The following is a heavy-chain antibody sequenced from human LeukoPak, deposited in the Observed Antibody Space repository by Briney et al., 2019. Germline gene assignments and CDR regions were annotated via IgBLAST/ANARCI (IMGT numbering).Heavy chain of an antibody. D-gene: IGHD6-13*01. J-gene: IGHJ4*02. CDR2: IYWDDDK. Sequence: SGPTLVKPTQTLTLTFTFSGFSLSTSGVGVGLIRQPPRKALEWLALIYWDDDKRYSPSLKSRLTITKDTSKNQVVLTMTNMDPVDTATYYCAHSRYSSSWYSQPFDYWGQGTLVTVSS. V-gene: IGHV2-5*02. CDR1: GFSLSTSGVG. CDR3: AHSRYSSSWYSQPFDY.